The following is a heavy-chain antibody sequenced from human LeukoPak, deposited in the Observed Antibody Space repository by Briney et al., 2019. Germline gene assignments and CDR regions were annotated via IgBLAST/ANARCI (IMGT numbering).Heavy chain of an antibody. V-gene: IGHV4-31*03. CDR1: GGSIRSGSFY. J-gene: IGHJ6*02. CDR3: ARGGVVVAAPADYYYYGMDV. D-gene: IGHD2-15*01. CDR2: IYYSGTT. Sequence: SQTLSLTCTVSGGSIRSGSFYWTWIRQHPGKGLEWIGYIYYSGTTYYNPSLKSRVSISIDTSKNQFALKLSSVTAADTAVYYCARGGVVVAAPADYYYYGMDVWGQGTTVTVSS.